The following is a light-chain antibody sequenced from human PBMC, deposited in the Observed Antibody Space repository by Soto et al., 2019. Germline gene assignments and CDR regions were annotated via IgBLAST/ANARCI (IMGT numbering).Light chain of an antibody. CDR3: QQYNSWPPFT. J-gene: IGKJ2*01. CDR1: QSVGSN. V-gene: IGKV3-15*01. CDR2: GAS. Sequence: EIVMTQSPATLSVSPGERATLACRASQSVGSNLAWYQQRPGQAPRLLIYGASTRATGVPARFSGSGSGTEFTLPISSLQSEDFAVYYCQQYNSWPPFTFGQGTKLEIK.